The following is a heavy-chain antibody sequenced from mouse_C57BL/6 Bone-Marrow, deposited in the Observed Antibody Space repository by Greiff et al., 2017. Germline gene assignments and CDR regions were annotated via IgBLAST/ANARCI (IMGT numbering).Heavy chain of an antibody. Sequence: EVKLMESGEGLVKPGGSLKLSCAASGFTFSSYAMSWVRQTPEKRLEWVAYISSGGDYIYYADPVKGRFTISRDNARNTLYLQMSSLKSEDTAMYYCTRSPASTMITTGYFDVWGTGTTVTVSS. CDR2: ISSGGDYI. V-gene: IGHV5-9-1*02. J-gene: IGHJ1*03. CDR3: TRSPASTMITTGYFDV. CDR1: GFTFSSYA. D-gene: IGHD2-4*01.